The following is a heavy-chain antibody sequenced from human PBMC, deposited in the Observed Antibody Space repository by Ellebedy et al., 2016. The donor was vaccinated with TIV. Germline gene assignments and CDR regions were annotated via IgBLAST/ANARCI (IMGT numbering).Heavy chain of an antibody. V-gene: IGHV3-7*01. CDR2: MRQDGGDK. CDR1: GFTFSSYW. J-gene: IGHJ3*01. D-gene: IGHD4-17*01. Sequence: GESLKISCAASGFTFSSYWMSWVRQAPGKGLEWVANMRQDGGDKYYVDSVKGRFTISRDNAKNSLYLQMNSLRDEDTSVYYCATDGSYGDYRSPAHAFVFWGQGTMVTVSS. CDR3: ATDGSYGDYRSPAHAFVF.